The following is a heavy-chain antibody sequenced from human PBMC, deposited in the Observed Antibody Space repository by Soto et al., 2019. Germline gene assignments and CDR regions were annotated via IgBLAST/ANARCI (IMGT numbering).Heavy chain of an antibody. CDR2: ISYDGNNK. CDR3: ARAGELERGHAFDI. Sequence: GGSLRLSCAASGFTFSSYAMYWVRQAPGKGLEWVAVISYDGNNKYYADSVKGRFTISRDNSKNTLYLQMNSLRAEDTAVYYCARAGELERGHAFDIWGQGTMVTVSS. V-gene: IGHV3-30-3*01. CDR1: GFTFSSYA. D-gene: IGHD1-1*01. J-gene: IGHJ3*02.